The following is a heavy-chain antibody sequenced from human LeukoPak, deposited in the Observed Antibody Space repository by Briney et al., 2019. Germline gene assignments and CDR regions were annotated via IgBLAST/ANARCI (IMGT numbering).Heavy chain of an antibody. J-gene: IGHJ5*02. Sequence: SETLSLTCTVSGGSISSSSYYWGWIRQPPGKGLEWIGSIYYSGSTYYNPSLKSRVTISVDTSKNQFSLKLSSVTAADTAVCYCASRRITMIVVVITWGQGTLVTVSS. CDR3: ASRRITMIVVVIT. CDR2: IYYSGST. D-gene: IGHD3-22*01. CDR1: GGSISSSSYY. V-gene: IGHV4-39*07.